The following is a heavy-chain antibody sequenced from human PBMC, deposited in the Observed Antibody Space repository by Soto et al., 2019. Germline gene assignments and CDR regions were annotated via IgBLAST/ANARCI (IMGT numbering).Heavy chain of an antibody. CDR3: ARGITMIAPRGWFDP. J-gene: IGHJ5*02. V-gene: IGHV4-34*01. CDR2: INHSGST. CDR1: GGSFSGYY. Sequence: WETLSLTCAVYGGSFSGYYWSWIRQPPGKGLEWIGEINHSGSTNYNPSLKSRVTISVDTSKNQFYLKLSSVTAADTAVYYCARGITMIAPRGWFDPWGQGTLVTAPQ. D-gene: IGHD3-22*01.